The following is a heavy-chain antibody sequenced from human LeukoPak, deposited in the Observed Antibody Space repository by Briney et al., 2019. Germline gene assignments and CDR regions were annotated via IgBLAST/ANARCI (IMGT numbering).Heavy chain of an antibody. CDR2: ISAYNGNT. Sequence: ASVKVSCKASGYTFTSYGISWVRQAPGQGLEWMGWISAYNGNTNYAQKLQGRVTMTTDTSTSTAYMELRSLRSDDTAVYYCARAREPYCSSTSCYYWFDPWGQGTLVTVSS. CDR1: GYTFTSYG. CDR3: ARAREPYCSSTSCYYWFDP. V-gene: IGHV1-18*01. J-gene: IGHJ5*02. D-gene: IGHD2-2*01.